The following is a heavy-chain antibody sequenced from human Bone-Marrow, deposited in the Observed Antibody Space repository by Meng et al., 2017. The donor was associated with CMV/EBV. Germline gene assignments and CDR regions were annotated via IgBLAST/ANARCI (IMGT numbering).Heavy chain of an antibody. Sequence: GGSLRLSCAASGFTFSSYEMNWVRQAPGKGLEWVSYISSSSSYIYYADSVKGRFTISRDNAKNSLYLQMNSLRGEDTAVYYCARDMVRGVTKRSGFDPWGQGPLVTVYS. J-gene: IGHJ5*02. CDR1: GFTFSSYE. V-gene: IGHV3-21*05. CDR3: ARDMVRGVTKRSGFDP. D-gene: IGHD3-10*01. CDR2: ISSSSSYI.